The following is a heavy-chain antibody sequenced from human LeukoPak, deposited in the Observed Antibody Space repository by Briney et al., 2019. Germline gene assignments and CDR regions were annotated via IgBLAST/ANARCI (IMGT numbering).Heavy chain of an antibody. CDR3: TRGRRVYYDVSGYYYPS. CDR1: GGSFSHYY. Sequence: SETLSLTCAVYGGSFSHYYWSWIRQPPGKGLEWIGEVDHSGDTNYNPSLKSRVTISVGTSGNQFSLRLTSVTAADTAVYYCTRGRRVYYDVSGYYYPSWGQGTLVTVSS. D-gene: IGHD3-22*01. CDR2: VDHSGDT. V-gene: IGHV4-34*01. J-gene: IGHJ5*02.